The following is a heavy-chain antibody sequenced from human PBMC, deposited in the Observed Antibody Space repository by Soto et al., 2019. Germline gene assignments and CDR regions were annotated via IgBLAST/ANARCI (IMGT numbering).Heavy chain of an antibody. Sequence: GGSLRLSCAASGFIFSDHYMDWVRQAPGKGLEWVGRSRNKANSYTTEYAASVKGRFTISRDDSKNSMFLQINSLKSEDTAVYYCARELMTTVTFFDYWGQGALVTVSS. J-gene: IGHJ4*02. CDR1: GFIFSDHY. CDR2: SRNKANSYTT. D-gene: IGHD4-17*01. CDR3: ARELMTTVTFFDY. V-gene: IGHV3-72*01.